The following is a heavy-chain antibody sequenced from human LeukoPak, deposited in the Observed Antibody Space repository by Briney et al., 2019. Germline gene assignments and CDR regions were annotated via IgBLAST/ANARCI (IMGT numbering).Heavy chain of an antibody. CDR1: GYTFTSYA. CDR3: EAWITMVRGASGGAFDI. V-gene: IGHV1-3*01. CDR2: INAGNGNT. Sequence: GASVKVSCKASGYTFTSYAMHWVRQAPGQRLEWMGWINAGNGNTKYSQKFQGRVTITRDTSASTAYMELSSLRSEDTAVYYCEAWITMVRGASGGAFDIWGQGTMVTVSS. J-gene: IGHJ3*02. D-gene: IGHD3-10*01.